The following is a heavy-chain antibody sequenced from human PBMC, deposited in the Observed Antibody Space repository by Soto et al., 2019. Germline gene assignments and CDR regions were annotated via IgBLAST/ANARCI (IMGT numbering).Heavy chain of an antibody. V-gene: IGHV3-73*02. CDR2: IRNKTNNYAT. D-gene: IGHD5-18*01. CDR1: GFNFRDSA. CDR3: TSRRDWTAVDPLDY. Sequence: EVQLVESGGGLVQPGGSLKLSCAASGFNFRDSAMHWVRQASGKGLEWVGRIRNKTNNYATAFNAPVKGRFTISRDDSKNMVYLQMNSLKRDDTAVYYCTSRRDWTAVDPLDYWGQGTLVTVSS. J-gene: IGHJ4*02.